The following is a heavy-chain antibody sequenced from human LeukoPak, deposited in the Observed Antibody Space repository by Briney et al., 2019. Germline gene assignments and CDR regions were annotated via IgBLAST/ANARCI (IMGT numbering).Heavy chain of an antibody. J-gene: IGHJ4*02. CDR1: GGSISSGGYY. CDR3: ARFRSTGTYNFDY. Sequence: KPSETLSLTCTVSGGSISSGGYYWSWIRQHPGKGLEWIGYIYYSGSTYYNPSLKSRVTISVDTSKNQFPLKLSSVTAADTAVYYCARFRSTGTYNFDYWGQGTLVTVSS. D-gene: IGHD1-7*01. V-gene: IGHV4-31*03. CDR2: IYYSGST.